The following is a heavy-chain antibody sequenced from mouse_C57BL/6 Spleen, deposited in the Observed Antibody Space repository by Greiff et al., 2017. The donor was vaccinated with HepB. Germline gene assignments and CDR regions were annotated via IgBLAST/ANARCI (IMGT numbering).Heavy chain of an antibody. CDR1: GYTFTDYY. CDR3: SRSGYDYDFSYWYFDV. Sequence: VQLQQSGAELVKPGASVKISCKASGYTFTDYYINWVKQRPGQGLEWIGKIGPGSGSTYYNEKVKGKATLTADKSSSTAYMQLSSLTSEDSAVYVCSRSGYDYDFSYWYFDVWGTGTTVTVSS. CDR2: IGPGSGST. D-gene: IGHD2-4*01. V-gene: IGHV1-77*01. J-gene: IGHJ1*03.